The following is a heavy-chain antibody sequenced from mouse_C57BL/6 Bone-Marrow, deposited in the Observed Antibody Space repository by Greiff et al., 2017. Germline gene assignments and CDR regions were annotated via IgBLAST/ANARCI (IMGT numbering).Heavy chain of an antibody. CDR1: GYTFTSYW. V-gene: IGHV1-55*01. CDR3: ARSGPLGRSFDY. J-gene: IGHJ2*01. Sequence: QVQLQQPGAELVMPGASVKMSCKASGYTFTSYWITWVKPRPGQGLEWIGDIYPTSGRTNYNEKFKSKALLTVDTSSNTAYMQLSGLTSEDSAVFYCARSGPLGRSFDYWGQGTTLTVSS. D-gene: IGHD4-1*01. CDR2: IYPTSGRT.